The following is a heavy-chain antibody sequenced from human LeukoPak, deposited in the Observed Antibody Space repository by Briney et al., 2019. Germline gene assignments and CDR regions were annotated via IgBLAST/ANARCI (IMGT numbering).Heavy chain of an antibody. Sequence: ASVNVSCKASGYTFTSYSINWVRQAPGQGLEWMGWINTNTGNPTYAQGFTGRFVFSLDTSVSTAYLQISSLKAEDTAVYYCARDFIVGASDAFDIWAKGQWSPSLQ. CDR1: GYTFTSYS. V-gene: IGHV7-4-1*02. D-gene: IGHD1-26*01. J-gene: IGHJ3*02. CDR3: ARDFIVGASDAFDI. CDR2: INTNTGNP.